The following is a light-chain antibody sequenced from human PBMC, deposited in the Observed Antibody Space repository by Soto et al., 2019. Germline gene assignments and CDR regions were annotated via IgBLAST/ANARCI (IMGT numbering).Light chain of an antibody. CDR2: GAS. Sequence: EIVLPQSPGTLSLSPGERATLSCRASQSVSSSYLAWYQQKPGQAPRLLIYGASSRATSIPDRFSGSGSGTDFTLTISRLEPEEFAVYYCQHYSSSWTFGQGTKVEIK. V-gene: IGKV3-20*01. CDR3: QHYSSSWT. J-gene: IGKJ1*01. CDR1: QSVSSSY.